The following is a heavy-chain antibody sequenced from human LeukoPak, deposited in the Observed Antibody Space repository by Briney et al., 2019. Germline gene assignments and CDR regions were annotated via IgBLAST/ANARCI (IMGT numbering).Heavy chain of an antibody. V-gene: IGHV3-30*18. CDR3: AKGRGGYYSDF. CDR1: GFTFSTYG. CDR2: ISYDGSDK. D-gene: IGHD4-23*01. Sequence: PGRSLRLSCAASGFTFSTYGMHWVRQAPGKGLEWVALISYDGSDKYYADSVKGRFTISRDNSKNTLYLQMNSLRAEDTAVYYCAKGRGGYYSDFWGQGTLVTVSS. J-gene: IGHJ4*02.